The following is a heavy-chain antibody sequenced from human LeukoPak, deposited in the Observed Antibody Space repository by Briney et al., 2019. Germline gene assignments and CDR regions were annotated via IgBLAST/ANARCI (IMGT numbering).Heavy chain of an antibody. J-gene: IGHJ4*02. CDR1: GGTFSSYA. D-gene: IGHD2-2*01. CDR2: IIPILGIA. Sequence: GASVKVSCKASGGTFSSYAISWVRQAPGQGLEWMGRIIPILGIANYAQKSQGRVTITADKSTSTAYMELSSLRSEDTAVYYCARDRGVRSTSCYADYWGQGTLVTVSS. V-gene: IGHV1-69*04. CDR3: ARDRGVRSTSCYADY.